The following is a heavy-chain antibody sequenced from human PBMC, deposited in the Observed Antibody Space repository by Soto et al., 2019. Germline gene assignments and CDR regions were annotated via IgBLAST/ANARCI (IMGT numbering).Heavy chain of an antibody. CDR3: ARAAYNIDY. V-gene: IGHV4-59*01. CDR1: GGSISSYY. CDR2: IYYTGNT. Sequence: QVQLQESGPGLVKPSETLSLTCTVSGGSISSYYWNWIRQPPGKGLEWIGYIYYTGNTNYSPSLKSRVPISVDTSKNQFSLKLSSVTAADTAVYYCARAAYNIDYWGQGTLVTVSP. D-gene: IGHD1-1*01. J-gene: IGHJ4*02.